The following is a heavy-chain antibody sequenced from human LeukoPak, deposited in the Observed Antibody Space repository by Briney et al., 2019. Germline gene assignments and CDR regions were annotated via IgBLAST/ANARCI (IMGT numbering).Heavy chain of an antibody. CDR1: GGSISSSGHY. Sequence: SETLSLTCSVSGGSISSSGHYWGWIRQSPEKGLDWIGSIYSNGNTYYNPSVKSQVTISVDTSKNQFSLKLTSVTAAETAVYYCARSATVTTGYFDYWGQGALVTVSP. D-gene: IGHD4-17*01. CDR3: ARSATVTTGYFDY. CDR2: IYSNGNT. V-gene: IGHV4-39*07. J-gene: IGHJ4*02.